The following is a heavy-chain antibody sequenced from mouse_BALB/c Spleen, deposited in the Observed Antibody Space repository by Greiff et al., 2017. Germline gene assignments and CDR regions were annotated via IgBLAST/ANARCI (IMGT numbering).Heavy chain of an antibody. V-gene: IGHV2-2*02. CDR3: ARPFRYAMDY. Sequence: VQLVESGPGLVQPSQSLSITCTVSGFSLTSYGVHWVRQSPGKGLEWLGVIWIGGSTDYNAAFISRLSISKDNSKSQVFFKMNSLQANDTAIYYCARPFRYAMDYWGQGTSVTVSS. CDR1: GFSLTSYG. D-gene: IGHD2-12*01. J-gene: IGHJ4*01. CDR2: IWIGGST.